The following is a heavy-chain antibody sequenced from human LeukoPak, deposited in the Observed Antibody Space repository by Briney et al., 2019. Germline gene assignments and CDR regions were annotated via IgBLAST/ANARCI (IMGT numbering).Heavy chain of an antibody. J-gene: IGHJ6*04. D-gene: IGHD4-17*01. V-gene: IGHV3-30*18. Sequence: GGSLRLSCAASGFTFSSYGMHWVRQAPGKGLEWVAVISYGGSNKYYADSVKGRFTISRDNSKNTLYLQMNSPRAEDTAVYYCAKPLDYGDYYYYGMDVWGKGTTVTVSS. CDR1: GFTFSSYG. CDR2: ISYGGSNK. CDR3: AKPLDYGDYYYYGMDV.